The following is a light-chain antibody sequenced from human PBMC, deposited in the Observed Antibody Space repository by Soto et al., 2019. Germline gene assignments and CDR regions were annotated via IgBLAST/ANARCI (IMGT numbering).Light chain of an antibody. J-gene: IGKJ2*01. V-gene: IGKV3-20*01. CDR2: GAS. Sequence: EIVLTQSPGTLSLSPGERATLSCSASQSVSSSYLAWYQQKPGQAPRLLLYGASSRATGIPDRFSGSGSGTDVTLTSSRLEPEEFAVYYCQQYGSSPYTFGQGTKLEIK. CDR3: QQYGSSPYT. CDR1: QSVSSSY.